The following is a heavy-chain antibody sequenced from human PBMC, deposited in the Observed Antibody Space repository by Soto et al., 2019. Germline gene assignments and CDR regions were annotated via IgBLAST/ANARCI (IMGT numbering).Heavy chain of an antibody. Sequence: GASVKVSCKTTGYTFSSFGVSWVRQAPGHGLEWVGWISSYNDDKKYAQKFQGRVTITKDTSTNTAYMELRSLTSDDTGVYYCARDLLREPWQTNSLHFSGQGTPVTVS. J-gene: IGHJ4*02. D-gene: IGHD2-15*01. V-gene: IGHV1-18*01. CDR3: ARDLLREPWQTNSLHF. CDR1: GYTFSSFG. CDR2: ISSYNDDK.